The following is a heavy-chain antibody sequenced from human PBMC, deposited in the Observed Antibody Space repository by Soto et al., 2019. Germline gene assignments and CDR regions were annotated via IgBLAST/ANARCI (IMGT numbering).Heavy chain of an antibody. V-gene: IGHV2-5*02. J-gene: IGHJ4*02. CDR1: GFSISANEVG. CDR3: ARLTDLYTTFDY. CDR2: IYWDDDR. D-gene: IGHD1-26*01. Sequence: PTLVNPTQTLTLTCTFSGFSISANEVGVGWIRQPPGKALEWLGIIYWDDDRRYNPLLASRLTITKDSAKSQVFLAMTNMDAVDTATYYCARLTDLYTTFDYWGQGAQVTVSS.